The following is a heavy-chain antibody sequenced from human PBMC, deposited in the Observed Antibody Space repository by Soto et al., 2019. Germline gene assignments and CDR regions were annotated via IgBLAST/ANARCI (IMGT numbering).Heavy chain of an antibody. V-gene: IGHV1-69*13. Sequence: SVKVSCKASGGTFSSYAISWVRQAPGQGLEWMGGIIPIFGTANYAQKFQGRVTITADESTSTAYMELGSLRSEDTAVYYCASLPPYCSGGSCPNYGMDVWGQGTTVTVSS. J-gene: IGHJ6*02. CDR2: IIPIFGTA. CDR1: GGTFSSYA. D-gene: IGHD2-15*01. CDR3: ASLPPYCSGGSCPNYGMDV.